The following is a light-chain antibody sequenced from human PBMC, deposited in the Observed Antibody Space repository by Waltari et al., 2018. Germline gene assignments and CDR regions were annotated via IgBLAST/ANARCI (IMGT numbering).Light chain of an antibody. V-gene: IGLV4-69*02. CDR2: VNSDGSH. Sequence: QLVLTQSPSASASLGASVKLTCTLSSGHSSNIVAWHQQQPEKGPRFLMKVNSDGSHSKGDEIPDRFSGSSSGAKRYLTISTVQSEDEAVYYCQTGGHGTWVFGGGTKLTVL. CDR3: QTGGHGTWV. J-gene: IGLJ3*02. CDR1: SGHSSNI.